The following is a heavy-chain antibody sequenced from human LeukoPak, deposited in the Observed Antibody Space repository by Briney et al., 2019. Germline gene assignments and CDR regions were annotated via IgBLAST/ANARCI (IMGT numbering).Heavy chain of an antibody. V-gene: IGHV4-59*01. D-gene: IGHD6-19*01. CDR3: ARGGSGWYIDY. CDR1: SGSITGYY. Sequence: SETLSLTCTVSSGSITGYYWNWIRQPPGKGLEWIGYIYYSGSTNYNPSLKSRVTISVDTSKNQFSLKLSSVTAADAAVYYCARGGSGWYIDYWGQGTLVTVSS. J-gene: IGHJ4*02. CDR2: IYYSGST.